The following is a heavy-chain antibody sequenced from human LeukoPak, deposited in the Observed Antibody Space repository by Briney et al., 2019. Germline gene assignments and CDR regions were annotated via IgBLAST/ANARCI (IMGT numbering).Heavy chain of an antibody. J-gene: IGHJ4*02. D-gene: IGHD2-8*01. V-gene: IGHV3-23*01. CDR2: ISDTGATT. CDR3: AKDTSIGRYCTNGVCSPFDY. CDR1: GFTFSSYA. Sequence: GGSLRLSCAGSGFTFSSYAMSLVRQAPGKGLEWVSAISDTGATTYDADSVKGRFTISRDNSRSTLYLQMNSLRAEDTALYYCAKDTSIGRYCTNGVCSPFDYWGQGTLVTVSS.